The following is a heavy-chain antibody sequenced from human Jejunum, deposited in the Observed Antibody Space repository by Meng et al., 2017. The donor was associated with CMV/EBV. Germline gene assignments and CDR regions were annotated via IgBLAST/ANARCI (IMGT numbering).Heavy chain of an antibody. D-gene: IGHD1-1*01. Sequence: CKASGFAFTSSFMHWVRQAPGQGLEWMGLINPSGGSTTYAQKFQGRVTMTSDTSTSTVYMELTSLRSEDTALYHCAKNRTGNEDYWGQGTLVTVSS. J-gene: IGHJ4*02. CDR1: GFAFTSSF. CDR2: INPSGGST. CDR3: AKNRTGNEDY. V-gene: IGHV1-46*01.